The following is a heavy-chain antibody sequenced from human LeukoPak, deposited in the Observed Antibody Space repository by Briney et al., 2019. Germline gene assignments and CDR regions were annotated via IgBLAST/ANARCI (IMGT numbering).Heavy chain of an antibody. CDR3: ARHDIMVFNQDI. CDR1: GYTFATYW. Sequence: GESLKISCTGSGYTFATYWIGWVRQTPAKGLEWMGIIYPGDSETRYSPSFRGQVTISADKSISTAYLQWSSLKASDTAMYYCARHDIMVFNQDIWGQGTMVIVSS. J-gene: IGHJ3*02. CDR2: IYPGDSET. V-gene: IGHV5-51*01. D-gene: IGHD3-10*01.